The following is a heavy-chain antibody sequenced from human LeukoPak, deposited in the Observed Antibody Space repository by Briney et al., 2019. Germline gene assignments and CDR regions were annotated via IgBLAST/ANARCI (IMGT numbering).Heavy chain of an antibody. V-gene: IGHV4-59*08. CDR3: ARHSSGWSYSDY. J-gene: IGHJ4*02. CDR1: GGSISSYY. Sequence: SETLSLTCTVSGGSISSYYWSWIRQPPGKGLEWIGYIYYSGSTNYNPSLKSRVTISVDTSRNQFSLKLSSVTAADTAVYYCARHSSGWSYSDYWGQGTLVTVSS. CDR2: IYYSGST. D-gene: IGHD6-19*01.